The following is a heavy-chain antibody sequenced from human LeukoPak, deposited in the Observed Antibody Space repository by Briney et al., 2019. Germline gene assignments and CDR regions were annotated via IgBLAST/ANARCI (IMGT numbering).Heavy chain of an antibody. J-gene: IGHJ5*02. V-gene: IGHV3-23*01. CDR2: ISGSGGST. CDR3: AKDYSVGGSGSYSWYDT. CDR1: GFTFSSYA. D-gene: IGHD3-10*01. Sequence: GGSLRLSCAASGFTFSSYAMSWVRQAPGKGLEWVSAISGSGGSTYYADSVKGRFTISRDNSKSTLYLQMNSLRAEDTAVYYCAKDYSVGGSGSYSWYDTWGQGTLVTVSS.